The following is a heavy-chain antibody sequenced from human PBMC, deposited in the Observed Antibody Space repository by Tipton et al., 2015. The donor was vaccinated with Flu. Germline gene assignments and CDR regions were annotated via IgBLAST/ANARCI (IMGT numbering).Heavy chain of an antibody. V-gene: IGHV4-4*07. D-gene: IGHD3/OR15-3a*01. CDR1: GGSLSGYY. J-gene: IGHJ5*02. Sequence: TLSLTCNVSGGSLSGYYWSWIRQPAGKGLEWIGRIYTSGNTNYSPSLKSRVTMSVDTSKNQFSLNLSSVTAADTAVYYCARVGLLKVFGLLIPNHFDPWGQGALVTVSS. CDR2: IYTSGNT. CDR3: ARVGLLKVFGLLIPNHFDP.